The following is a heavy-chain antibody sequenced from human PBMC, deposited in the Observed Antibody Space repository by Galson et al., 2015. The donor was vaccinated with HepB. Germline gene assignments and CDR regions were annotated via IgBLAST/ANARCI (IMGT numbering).Heavy chain of an antibody. V-gene: IGHV3-53*01. D-gene: IGHD2-2*01. Sequence: LRLSCAASGSGFIVSSNYMTWVRQAPGKGLEWVSLIDRAGGTFYADSVKGRFTISRDNVKNTVNLQMSSLRPEDTAVYYCARDRGASAAATVGYVDYWGHGSLVTVSS. CDR1: GSGFIVSSNY. CDR2: IDRAGGT. CDR3: ARDRGASAAATVGYVDY. J-gene: IGHJ4*01.